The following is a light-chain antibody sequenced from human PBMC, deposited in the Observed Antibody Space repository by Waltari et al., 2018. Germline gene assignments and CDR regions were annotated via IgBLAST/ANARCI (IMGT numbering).Light chain of an antibody. Sequence: EIVMTQSPATLSVSPGERATLPCKASQSVSSNLAWYQQKPGQAPRLPIYGASTRATGIPAKFSGSGSGTDFTLTISSLQSEDFAVYYCQQYNKWPTFGQGTKVGIK. CDR3: QQYNKWPT. CDR2: GAS. J-gene: IGKJ1*01. V-gene: IGKV3-15*01. CDR1: QSVSSN.